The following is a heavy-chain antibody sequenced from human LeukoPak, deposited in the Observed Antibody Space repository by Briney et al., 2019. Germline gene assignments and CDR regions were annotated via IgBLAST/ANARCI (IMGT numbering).Heavy chain of an antibody. CDR1: GYTFTGYY. Sequence: AGSVKVSCKASGYTFTGYYMHWVRQAPGQGLEWMGWINTNSGGTNYAQKFRGRVTMTRDTSISTAYMELSRLRSDDTAVYYCARRLTGIAAAGILAPFDYWGQGTLVTV. D-gene: IGHD6-13*01. CDR3: ARRLTGIAAAGILAPFDY. J-gene: IGHJ4*02. CDR2: INTNSGGT. V-gene: IGHV1-2*02.